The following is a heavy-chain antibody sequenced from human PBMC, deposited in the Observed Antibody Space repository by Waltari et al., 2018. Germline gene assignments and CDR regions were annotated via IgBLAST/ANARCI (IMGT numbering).Heavy chain of an antibody. V-gene: IGHV1-69*08. J-gene: IGHJ4*02. Sequence: QVQLVQSGAEVKKPGSSVKVSCKASGGTFSSYAISWVRQAPGQGLEWMGRIIPIFGTANYAQKFQGRVTITADKSTSTAYMELSSLRSEDTAVYYCAREIYDSSGYPPRDFDYWGQGTLVTVSS. CDR3: AREIYDSSGYPPRDFDY. D-gene: IGHD3-22*01. CDR2: IIPIFGTA. CDR1: GGTFSSYA.